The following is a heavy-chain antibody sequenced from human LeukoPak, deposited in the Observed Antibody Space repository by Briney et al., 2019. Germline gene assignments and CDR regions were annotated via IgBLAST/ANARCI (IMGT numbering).Heavy chain of an antibody. CDR3: AREIYCSSTSCYSDAFDI. Sequence: ASVKVSCKASGYTFTSYDINWVRQATGQGLEWMGWMNPNSGNTGYAQKFQGRVTMTRNTSISTAYMELSSLRSEDTAVYYCAREIYCSSTSCYSDAFDIWGQGTVVTVSS. J-gene: IGHJ3*02. V-gene: IGHV1-8*01. CDR2: MNPNSGNT. D-gene: IGHD2-2*01. CDR1: GYTFTSYD.